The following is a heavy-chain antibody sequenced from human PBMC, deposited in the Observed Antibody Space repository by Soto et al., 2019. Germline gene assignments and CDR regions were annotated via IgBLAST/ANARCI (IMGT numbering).Heavy chain of an antibody. CDR2: ISAYNGNT. CDR1: GYTFTSYG. V-gene: IGHV1-18*01. Sequence: GASVKVSCKASGYTFTSYGISWVRQAPGQGLEWMGWISAYNGNTNYAQKLQGRVTMTTDTSTSTAYMELRSLRSDDTAVYYCARDTPLGRYYYDSSGYREGVDWFDPWGQGTLVTVSS. J-gene: IGHJ5*02. CDR3: ARDTPLGRYYYDSSGYREGVDWFDP. D-gene: IGHD3-22*01.